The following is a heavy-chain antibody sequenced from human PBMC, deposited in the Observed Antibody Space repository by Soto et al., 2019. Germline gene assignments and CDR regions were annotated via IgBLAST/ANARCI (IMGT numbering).Heavy chain of an antibody. J-gene: IGHJ4*02. D-gene: IGHD5-12*01. V-gene: IGHV3-23*01. CDR3: AKGAEGYVVSSLDS. CDR1: GFRFSDFA. Sequence: EVQLLESGGGFVQPGGSLRLSCAASGFRFSDFAMTWVRQDPGRGLEWVSAITGTASSTYYADSVKGRFTISRDNSKNTLYLQINSLRAEETAIYYCAKGAEGYVVSSLDSWGQGTLVTVSS. CDR2: ITGTASST.